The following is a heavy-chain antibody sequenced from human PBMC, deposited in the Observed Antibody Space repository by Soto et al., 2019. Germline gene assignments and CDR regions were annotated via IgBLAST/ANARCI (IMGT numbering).Heavy chain of an antibody. CDR3: AREMHVGAAFFDY. V-gene: IGHV1-18*01. CDR2: ISAYNGNT. D-gene: IGHD2-15*01. Sequence: GAPVEVXWEACGYRXTSYGSSWVQQXPGQGLEWMGWISAYNGNTNYAQKLQGRVTMTTDTSTSTAYMELRSLRSDDTAVYYCAREMHVGAAFFDYWGQGTLVTVSS. CDR1: GYRXTSYG. J-gene: IGHJ4*02.